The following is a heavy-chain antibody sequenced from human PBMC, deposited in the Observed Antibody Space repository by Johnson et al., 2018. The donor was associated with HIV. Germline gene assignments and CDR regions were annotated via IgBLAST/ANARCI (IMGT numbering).Heavy chain of an antibody. V-gene: IGHV3-30-3*01. CDR2: ILYDGSNK. D-gene: IGHD6-13*01. J-gene: IGHJ3*02. Sequence: QVQLVESGGGVVQPGRSLRLSCAASGFTFSSYAMHWVRQAPGKGLEWVAVILYDGSNKYYADSVKGRFTISRDNSKNTLYLQMNSRRVEDTAVYYCAILTWVARSSRFYAFDIWGQGTMVTVSS. CDR1: GFTFSSYA. CDR3: AILTWVARSSRFYAFDI.